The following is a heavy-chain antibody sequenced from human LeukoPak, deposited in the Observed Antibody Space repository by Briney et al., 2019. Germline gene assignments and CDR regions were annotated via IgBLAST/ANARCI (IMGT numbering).Heavy chain of an antibody. D-gene: IGHD5-18*01. V-gene: IGHV4-4*07. J-gene: IGHJ4*02. Sequence: SETLSLTCTVSGGSISSYFWTWIRQPAGKGLEWIGRIYTSGSTNYNPSLKSRVTMSVDTSKNQFSLKLSSVTAADTAVYYCARKDTAMAPFDYWGQGTLVTVS. CDR3: ARKDTAMAPFDY. CDR2: IYTSGST. CDR1: GGSISSYF.